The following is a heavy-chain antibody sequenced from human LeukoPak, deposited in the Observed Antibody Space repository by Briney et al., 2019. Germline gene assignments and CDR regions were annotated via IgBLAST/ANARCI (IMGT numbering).Heavy chain of an antibody. D-gene: IGHD3-22*01. Sequence: PSETLSLTCGVYGESFSGDFWTWLRQAPGKGLEWIGEINHRGRTSYSPSLTGRVTISVDTSMNQFSLQLRSVTAADTALYYCARGQYDSGGYHYGIRAFYFDYWGQGILVTVSS. CDR1: GESFSGDF. CDR2: INHRGRT. J-gene: IGHJ4*02. CDR3: ARGQYDSGGYHYGIRAFYFDY. V-gene: IGHV4-34*01.